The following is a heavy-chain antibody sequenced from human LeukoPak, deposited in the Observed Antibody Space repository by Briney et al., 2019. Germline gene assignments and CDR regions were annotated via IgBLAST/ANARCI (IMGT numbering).Heavy chain of an antibody. Sequence: SETLSLTCAVYGGSFSGYYWSWIRQPPGKGLEWIGEINHSGSTNYNPSLKSRVTISVDTSKNQFSLKLSSVTAADRAVYYCARGRYCSGGSCHPNWFDPWGQGTLVTVSS. CDR2: INHSGST. D-gene: IGHD2-15*01. V-gene: IGHV4-34*01. CDR3: ARGRYCSGGSCHPNWFDP. J-gene: IGHJ5*02. CDR1: GGSFSGYY.